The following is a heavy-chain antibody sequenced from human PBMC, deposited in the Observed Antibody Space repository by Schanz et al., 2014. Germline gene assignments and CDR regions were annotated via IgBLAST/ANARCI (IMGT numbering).Heavy chain of an antibody. D-gene: IGHD2-2*02. CDR2: ISYRGST. V-gene: IGHV4-31*03. Sequence: QVQLQESGPGLVKPSQTLSLTCTVSGGSVSSGGDYWSWIRQHPGKGLEWIGFISYRGSTYYNPSLKSRVPIPVDAATSQSPLKLSSLTAADTAVYDCARGGARRFPVVPDAIQGLRGHYYYYYLDVWGKGTTVTASS. CDR1: GGSVSSGGDY. J-gene: IGHJ6*03. CDR3: ARGGARRFPVVPDAIQGLRGHYYYYYLDV.